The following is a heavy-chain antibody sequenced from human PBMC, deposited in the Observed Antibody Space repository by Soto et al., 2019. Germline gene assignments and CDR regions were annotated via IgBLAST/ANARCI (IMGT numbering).Heavy chain of an antibody. CDR2: ISGNKMTT. Sequence: PGGSLRLSCVASGFSFSEYGMSWVRQTPQKTLEWVASISGNKMTTFYPDSVKGRFFISRDNSDNTLHLQMNSLRTEDTAVYYCAKDQSASSNSYHAMDVWGPGTTVTVSS. CDR1: GFSFSEYG. J-gene: IGHJ6*02. D-gene: IGHD6-6*01. V-gene: IGHV3-23*01. CDR3: AKDQSASSNSYHAMDV.